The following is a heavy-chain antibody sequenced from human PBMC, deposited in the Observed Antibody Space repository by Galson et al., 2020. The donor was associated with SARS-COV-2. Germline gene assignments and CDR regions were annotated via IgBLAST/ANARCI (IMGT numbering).Heavy chain of an antibody. V-gene: IGHV3-30*04. J-gene: IGHJ6*03. CDR2: ISFDGSNK. Sequence: GGSLRLSCVASGFTFSSYVMQWVRQAPGKGLEWVAVISFDGSNKYCADSVKGRFTISRDNSKYTLYLQMNSLRAEDTAVYYGASGPDYYYMDVWGKGTTVTISS. CDR3: ASGPDYYYMDV. CDR1: GFTFSSYV.